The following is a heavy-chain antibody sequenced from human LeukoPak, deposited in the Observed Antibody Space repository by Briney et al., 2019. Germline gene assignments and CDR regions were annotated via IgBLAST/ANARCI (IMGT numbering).Heavy chain of an antibody. D-gene: IGHD3-10*01. CDR3: AKSYGSGSYFDY. CDR2: ISWNSGSI. Sequence: GGSLRLSCAASGFTFDDYAMHWVRQAPGKGLEGVPGISWNSGSIGYADSVKGRLTISRDNAKNSLYLQMNNLRAEDTALYYCAKSYGSGSYFDYWGQGTLVTVSS. V-gene: IGHV3-9*01. J-gene: IGHJ4*02. CDR1: GFTFDDYA.